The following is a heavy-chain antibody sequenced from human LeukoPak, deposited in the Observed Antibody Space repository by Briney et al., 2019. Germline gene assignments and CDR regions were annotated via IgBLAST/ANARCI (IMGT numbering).Heavy chain of an antibody. J-gene: IGHJ6*02. D-gene: IGHD3-10*01. V-gene: IGHV3-66*01. CDR3: VRDTIVVRGVQYYYGMDV. CDR2: IYSGGST. Sequence: TGGSLRLSCAASGFTVSSSYMSWVRQAPGKGLEWVPVIYSGGSTYYADSVKGRFTISRDNSKNTLYLQMNSLRAEDTAVYYCVRDTIVVRGVQYYYGMDVWGQGTTVTVSS. CDR1: GFTVSSSY.